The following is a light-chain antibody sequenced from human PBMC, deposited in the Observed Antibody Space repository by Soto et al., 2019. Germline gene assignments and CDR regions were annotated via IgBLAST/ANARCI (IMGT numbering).Light chain of an antibody. Sequence: QSVLTQPPSVSGAPGQRVTISCTGRYSNIGAGYEVHWYQQVPGTAPKLLVSGHNNRPSGVPDRFFGSKSGTSASLTIIGLQAEDEADYYCQSFDNSVSGSGVFGGGTKLTVL. J-gene: IGLJ3*02. CDR2: GHN. V-gene: IGLV1-40*01. CDR1: YSNIGAGYE. CDR3: QSFDNSVSGSGV.